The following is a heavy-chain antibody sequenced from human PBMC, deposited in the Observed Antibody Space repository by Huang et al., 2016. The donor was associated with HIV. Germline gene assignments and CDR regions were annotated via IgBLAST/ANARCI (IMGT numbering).Heavy chain of an antibody. J-gene: IGHJ4*02. CDR2: VSAYSGYT. Sequence: QIQLVQSGPEVKKPGASVKVSCKASGYTFSIYGIRWVRQAPGQGPEWMGCVSAYSGYTNYSQKFQCRVTMTADTSASTAYIDLRSLTADDTAVYYCARVPSDHFSDYWGQGTLVTVSS. CDR1: GYTFSIYG. V-gene: IGHV1-18*01. CDR3: ARVPSDHFSDY.